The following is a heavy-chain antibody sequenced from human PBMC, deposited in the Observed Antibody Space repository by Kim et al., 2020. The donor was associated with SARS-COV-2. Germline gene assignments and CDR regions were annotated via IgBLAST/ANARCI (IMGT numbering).Heavy chain of an antibody. CDR2: TI. CDR3: ARLRYYGMDV. J-gene: IGHJ6*02. V-gene: IGHV3-48*02. D-gene: IGHD3-16*01. Sequence: TISYVDSGKGRFTISRDNAKNSLYLQMNRMRDEDTAVYYCARLRYYGMDVWGQGTTVTVSS.